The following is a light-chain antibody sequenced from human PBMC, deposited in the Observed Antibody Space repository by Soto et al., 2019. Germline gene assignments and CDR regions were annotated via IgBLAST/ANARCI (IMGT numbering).Light chain of an antibody. J-gene: IGKJ1*01. CDR3: QQRSSWLWT. CDR2: EAS. V-gene: IGKV3-11*01. Sequence: IVLTHSPATLSFSPVERATLSCRASQSVSSYLAWYQQKPGQPPRLLIYEASNRATGIPARFSGNGSGSDFTLTISSLEPEDSAVYYCQQRSSWLWTFGQGTKVDIK. CDR1: QSVSSY.